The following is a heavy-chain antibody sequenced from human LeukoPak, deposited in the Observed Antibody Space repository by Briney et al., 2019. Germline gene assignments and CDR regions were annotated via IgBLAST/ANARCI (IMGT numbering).Heavy chain of an antibody. CDR3: VRRYMVTSAEDFDY. J-gene: IGHJ4*02. V-gene: IGHV3-7*01. CDR1: GFTFSSYW. D-gene: IGHD3-16*02. Sequence: GGSLRLSCAASGFTFSSYWMSWVRQPPGKWLEWVANIKQDGSEKYYVDSVKGRFTISRDNAKNSLYLQMNTLRAEDTAVYYCVRRYMVTSAEDFDYWGQGTLVTVFS. CDR2: IKQDGSEK.